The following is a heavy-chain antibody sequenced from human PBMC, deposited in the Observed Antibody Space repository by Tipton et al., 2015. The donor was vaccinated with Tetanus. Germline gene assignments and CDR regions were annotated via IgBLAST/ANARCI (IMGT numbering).Heavy chain of an antibody. Sequence: SLRLSCAASGFTFSIYSMHWVRQAPGKGLEWVVGISYDGIKKYYADSVKGRVTISRDNSKNTLYLQMDSLRAEDTAFYFCAKSKRGYSYGSLDDWGQGTLVAVSS. V-gene: IGHV3-30*04. J-gene: IGHJ4*02. CDR2: ISYDGIKK. CDR1: GFTFSIYS. D-gene: IGHD5-18*01. CDR3: AKSKRGYSYGSLDD.